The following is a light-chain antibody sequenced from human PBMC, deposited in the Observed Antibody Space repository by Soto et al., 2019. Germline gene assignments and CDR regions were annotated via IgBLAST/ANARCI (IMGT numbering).Light chain of an antibody. V-gene: IGLV3-21*04. CDR3: QVWDSGSGHPV. J-gene: IGLJ2*01. Sequence: SYELTQPPSVSVAPGKTARITCGGNNIGTKGVHWYQQKPGQAPVLVIYYDSDRPSGIPERFSGSNSGNAATLTISRVEVGDEADYHCQVWDSGSGHPVFGGGTKVTVL. CDR2: YDS. CDR1: NIGTKG.